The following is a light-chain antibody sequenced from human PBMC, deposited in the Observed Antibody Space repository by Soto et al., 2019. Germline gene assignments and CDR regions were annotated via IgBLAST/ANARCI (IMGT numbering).Light chain of an antibody. V-gene: IGLV4-69*01. CDR3: QTWGTGIV. Sequence: QLVLTQSPPASASLGASVKLTCTLSSGHSSYAIAWHQQQPEKGPRYLMKLNSDGSHSKGDGIPDRFSGSSSGAERYLTIPSLQSEDEADYYCQTWGTGIVFGGGTKLTVL. J-gene: IGLJ2*01. CDR1: SGHSSYA. CDR2: LNSDGSH.